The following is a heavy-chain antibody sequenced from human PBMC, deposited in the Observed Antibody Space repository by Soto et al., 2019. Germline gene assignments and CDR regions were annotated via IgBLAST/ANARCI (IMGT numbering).Heavy chain of an antibody. D-gene: IGHD2-21*02. Sequence: QVQLQESGPGLVKPSQTLSLTCTVSGGSISSGGYYWSWIRQHPGKGLEWIGYLYYSGSTYYNPSLKSRVTISVDTSKNQFSLKLSSVTAADTAVYYCAIKAYCGGDCYYNWFDPWGQGTLVTVSS. CDR3: AIKAYCGGDCYYNWFDP. J-gene: IGHJ5*02. CDR1: GGSISSGGYY. CDR2: LYYSGST. V-gene: IGHV4-31*03.